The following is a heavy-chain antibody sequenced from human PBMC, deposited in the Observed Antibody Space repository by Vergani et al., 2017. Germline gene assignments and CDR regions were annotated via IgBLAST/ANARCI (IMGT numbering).Heavy chain of an antibody. CDR3: ARDLGAGIDAFDI. CDR2: IYYSGST. V-gene: IGHV4-59*01. D-gene: IGHD3-16*01. Sequence: QVQLQGSGPGLVKPSETLSLTCTVSGGSISSYYWSWIRQPPGKGLEWIGYIYYSGSTNYNPSLKSRVTISVDTSKNQFSLKLSSVTAADTAVYYCARDLGAGIDAFDIWGQGTMVTVSS. CDR1: GGSISSYY. J-gene: IGHJ3*02.